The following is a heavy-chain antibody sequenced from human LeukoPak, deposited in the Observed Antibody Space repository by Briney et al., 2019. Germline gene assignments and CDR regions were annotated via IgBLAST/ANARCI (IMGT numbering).Heavy chain of an antibody. CDR2: INHSGST. Sequence: SETLSLTCAVYGGSFSGYYWSWIRQPPGKGLGWIGEINHSGSTNYNPSLKSRVTISVDTSKNQFSLKLSSVTAADTAVYYCARTAHYDSYGGEIPDYWGQGTLVTVSS. CDR1: GGSFSGYY. CDR3: ARTAHYDSYGGEIPDY. D-gene: IGHD3-22*01. V-gene: IGHV4-34*01. J-gene: IGHJ4*02.